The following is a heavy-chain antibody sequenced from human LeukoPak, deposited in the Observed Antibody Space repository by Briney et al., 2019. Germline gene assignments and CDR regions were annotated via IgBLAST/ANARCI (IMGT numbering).Heavy chain of an antibody. D-gene: IGHD1-1*01. CDR1: GFSFSSYS. J-gene: IGHJ4*02. Sequence: KTGGSLRLSCAASGFSFSSYSMNWVRQAPGKGLEWVSSISSTSSYIRYPDSVMGRFTISRDDSKNTLYLQMNSLRAEDTAVYYCATEGGQLERLESWGQGTLVTVSS. V-gene: IGHV3-21*01. CDR2: ISSTSSYI. CDR3: ATEGGQLERLES.